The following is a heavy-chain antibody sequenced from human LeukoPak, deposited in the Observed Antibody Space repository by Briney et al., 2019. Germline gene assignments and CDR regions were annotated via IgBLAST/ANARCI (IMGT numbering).Heavy chain of an antibody. V-gene: IGHV3-23*01. D-gene: IGHD1-7*01. CDR1: GFTFSSYA. J-gene: IGHJ4*02. Sequence: GGSLRLFCAASGFTFSSYAMSWVRQAPGKGLEWVSAISGSGGSTYYADSVKGRFTISRDNSKNTLYLQMNSLRAEDTAVYYCAKDDSWNYVYDYWGQGTLVTVSS. CDR2: ISGSGGST. CDR3: AKDDSWNYVYDY.